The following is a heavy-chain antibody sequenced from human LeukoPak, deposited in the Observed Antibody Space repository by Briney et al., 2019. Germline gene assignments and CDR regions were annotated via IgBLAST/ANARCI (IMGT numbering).Heavy chain of an antibody. Sequence: PGGSLRLSCAVSGFTFRSYEMNWVRQAPGKGLEWVSYISSSGSTIKYTDSVKGRFTISRDNAKNSLYLQMNSLRAEDTAVYYCARAVYGFDAFDIWGQGTMVTVSS. V-gene: IGHV3-48*03. CDR3: ARAVYGFDAFDI. CDR2: ISSSGSTI. J-gene: IGHJ3*02. D-gene: IGHD4-17*01. CDR1: GFTFRSYE.